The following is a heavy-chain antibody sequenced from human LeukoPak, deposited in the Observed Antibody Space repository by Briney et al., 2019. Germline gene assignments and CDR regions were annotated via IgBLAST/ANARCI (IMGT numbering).Heavy chain of an antibody. CDR3: AKDRLLNCRGDCYIFDY. CDR2: IYSGGST. D-gene: IGHD2-21*02. J-gene: IGHJ4*02. Sequence: GGSLRLSCAASGFTVSSNYMSWVRQAPGKGLEWVSVIYSGGSTYYADSVKGRFTISRDNSKNTLYLQMDSLRAEDTAVYYCAKDRLLNCRGDCYIFDYWGQGTVVTVSS. V-gene: IGHV3-53*01. CDR1: GFTVSSNY.